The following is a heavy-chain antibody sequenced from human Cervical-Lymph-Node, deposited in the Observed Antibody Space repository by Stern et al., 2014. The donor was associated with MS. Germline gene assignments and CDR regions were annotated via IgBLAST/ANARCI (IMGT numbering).Heavy chain of an antibody. Sequence: DQLVESGSELKNPGASVRVSCKGSGYSFTTFGINWVRQAPGQGLEWMGWINTNTGNPTYAQGFQGRFVFSLDTSVSTAYLQIINLKAEDTAVYYCAKDPPYTSTWPDALDVWGQGTMVTVSS. CDR3: AKDPPYTSTWPDALDV. D-gene: IGHD2-2*02. CDR1: GYSFTTFG. J-gene: IGHJ3*01. V-gene: IGHV7-4-1*02. CDR2: INTNTGNP.